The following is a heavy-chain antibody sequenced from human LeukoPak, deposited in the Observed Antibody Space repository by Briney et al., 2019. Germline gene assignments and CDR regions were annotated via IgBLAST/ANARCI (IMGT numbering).Heavy chain of an antibody. J-gene: IGHJ4*02. CDR3: AKVRADYVWGSYRSYFDY. D-gene: IGHD3-16*02. V-gene: IGHV3-23*01. Sequence: PGGSLRLSCAASGFTFSSYAMSWVRQAPGNGLEWFSAISGSGGSTYYADSVKGRFTTSRDNSKNTLYLQMNSLRAEDTAVYYCAKVRADYVWGSYRSYFDYWGQGTLVTVSS. CDR1: GFTFSSYA. CDR2: ISGSGGST.